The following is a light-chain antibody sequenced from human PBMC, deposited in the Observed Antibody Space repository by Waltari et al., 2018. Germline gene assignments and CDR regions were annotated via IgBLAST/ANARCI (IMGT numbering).Light chain of an antibody. CDR1: QSLLNSGGKTD. Sequence: DLAMTQNPPSRSVTPGKPASISSKSSQSLLNSGGKTDLYWYLHNPGQPPPLLVYGVSNRFSGVPDRFRGSGSGAHFTLKTSRVEAEDVGVIYCMQSLQLSWTFCQGTKGEVK. J-gene: IGKJ1*01. V-gene: IGKV2D-29*01. CDR3: MQSLQLSWT. CDR2: GVS.